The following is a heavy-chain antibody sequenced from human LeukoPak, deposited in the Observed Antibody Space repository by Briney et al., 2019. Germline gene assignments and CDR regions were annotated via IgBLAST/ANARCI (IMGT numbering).Heavy chain of an antibody. V-gene: IGHV3-23*01. CDR2: ISGSGGST. Sequence: PGGSLRLSCVASGFTFSSYAMSWVRQAPGKGLEWVSGISGSGGSTYYADSVKGRFTISRDNPKNQLFLQMNSLRAQDKAVYYCAKETYSSGWYPYFDYWGQGTLVTVSS. J-gene: IGHJ4*02. CDR3: AKETYSSGWYPYFDY. D-gene: IGHD6-19*01. CDR1: GFTFSSYA.